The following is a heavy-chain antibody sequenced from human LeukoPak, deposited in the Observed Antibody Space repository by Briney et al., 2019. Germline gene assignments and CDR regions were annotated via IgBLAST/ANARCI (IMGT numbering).Heavy chain of an antibody. V-gene: IGHV4-39*07. CDR3: ASTNYDILTGYSIYYYYYMDV. D-gene: IGHD3-9*01. CDR2: IYYSGST. J-gene: IGHJ6*03. Sequence: SETLSLTCTVSGGSISSSSYYWGWIRQPPGKGLEWIGSIYYSGSTYYNPSLKSRVTISVDTSKNQFSLKLSSVTAADTAVYYCASTNYDILTGYSIYYYYYMDVWGKGTTATVSS. CDR1: GGSISSSSYY.